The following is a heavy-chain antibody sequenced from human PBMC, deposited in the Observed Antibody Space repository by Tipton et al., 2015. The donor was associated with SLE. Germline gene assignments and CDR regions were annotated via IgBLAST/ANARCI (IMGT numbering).Heavy chain of an antibody. CDR1: GGSFSDYY. J-gene: IGHJ5*02. CDR3: ARTTEYFDP. D-gene: IGHD1-1*01. Sequence: TLSLTCAVYGGSFSDYYWSWIRQPPGMGLEWIGEIHHRGTTNYNPSLKTRVTMSVDTSKSQFSLKLTSVTAADTAVYYCARTTEYFDPWGQGTLVTVSS. CDR2: IHHRGTT. V-gene: IGHV4-34*01.